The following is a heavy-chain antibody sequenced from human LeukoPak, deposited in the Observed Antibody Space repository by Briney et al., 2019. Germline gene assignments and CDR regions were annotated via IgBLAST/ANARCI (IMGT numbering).Heavy chain of an antibody. D-gene: IGHD5-12*01. CDR2: ISYDGSNK. J-gene: IGHJ4*02. Sequence: GGSLRLSWAASGFTFSSYAMHWVRQAPGKGLEWVSVISYDGSNKYYADSVKGRFTISRDNSKNTLYLQMNSLRAEDTAVYYCARDQGYSGYGLFDYWGQGTLVTVSS. CDR1: GFTFSSYA. V-gene: IGHV3-30*04. CDR3: ARDQGYSGYGLFDY.